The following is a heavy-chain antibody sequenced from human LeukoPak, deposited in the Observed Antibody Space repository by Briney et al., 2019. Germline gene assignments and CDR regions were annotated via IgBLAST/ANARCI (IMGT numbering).Heavy chain of an antibody. J-gene: IGHJ4*02. Sequence: GASVKVSCKASGYTFTNYPMNWVRQAPGQGLEWMGWINTNLGNPTYAQGFTGRFVISLDTSVSTAYLQISSLKAEDTAVYYCARGPAREQLDYRGQGTLVTVSS. CDR3: ARGPAREQLDY. CDR2: INTNLGNP. V-gene: IGHV7-4-1*02. CDR1: GYTFTNYP. D-gene: IGHD1-26*01.